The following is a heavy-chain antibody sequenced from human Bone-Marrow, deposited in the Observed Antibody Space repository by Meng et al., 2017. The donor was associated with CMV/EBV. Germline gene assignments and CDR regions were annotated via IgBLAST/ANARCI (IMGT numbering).Heavy chain of an antibody. CDR3: ARVFLDRLTRGRKFYFAY. J-gene: IGHJ4*02. V-gene: IGHV3-30-3*01. Sequence: GGSLRLSCAASGFAFSRYNMHWVRQAPGKGLEWVAVLSYDGDNRSYADSVKGRFTISRDNSKNTLYLQMNSLRPEDSAVYYCARVFLDRLTRGRKFYFAYWGPGTRVNVAS. CDR1: GFAFSRYN. D-gene: IGHD7-27*01. CDR2: LSYDGDNR.